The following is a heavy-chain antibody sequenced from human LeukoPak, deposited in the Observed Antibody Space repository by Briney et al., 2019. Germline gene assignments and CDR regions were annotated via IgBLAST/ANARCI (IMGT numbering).Heavy chain of an antibody. CDR3: VVGGYCSSTSCPESWFDP. V-gene: IGHV3-9*01. CDR2: VSWNSGSI. J-gene: IGHJ5*02. D-gene: IGHD2-2*01. Sequence: PGGSLRLSCAASGFTFDDYAMHWVRQAPGKGLEGVSGVSWNSGSIGYADSVKGRFTISRDNAKNSLYLQMNSLRAEDTALYYCVVGGYCSSTSCPESWFDPWGQGTLVTVSS. CDR1: GFTFDDYA.